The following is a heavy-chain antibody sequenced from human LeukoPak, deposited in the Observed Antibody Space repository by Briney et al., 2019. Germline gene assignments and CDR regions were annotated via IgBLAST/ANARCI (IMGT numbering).Heavy chain of an antibody. D-gene: IGHD6-13*01. CDR1: GYTFTSYD. Sequence: ASVKVSCKASGYTFTSYDINWVRQATGQGLEWMGWMNPNSGNTGYAQKFQGRVTMTEDTSTDTAYMELSSLRSEDTAVYYCARELDMGAAVGTYYYYYGMDVWGQGTTVTVSS. J-gene: IGHJ6*02. CDR2: MNPNSGNT. V-gene: IGHV1-8*01. CDR3: ARELDMGAAVGTYYYYYGMDV.